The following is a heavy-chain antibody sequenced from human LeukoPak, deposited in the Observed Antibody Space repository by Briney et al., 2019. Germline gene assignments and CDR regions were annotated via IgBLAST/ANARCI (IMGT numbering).Heavy chain of an antibody. CDR3: ARVRSYYGSVTGKSYYFDY. Sequence: GASVKVSCKASGYTFTSYDINWVRQATGQGLEWMGWMNPNSGNTGYAQKFQGRVTITRNTSISTAYMELSSLRSEDTAVYYCARVRSYYGSVTGKSYYFDYWGQGTLVTVSS. V-gene: IGHV1-8*03. D-gene: IGHD3-10*01. CDR1: GYTFTSYD. CDR2: MNPNSGNT. J-gene: IGHJ4*02.